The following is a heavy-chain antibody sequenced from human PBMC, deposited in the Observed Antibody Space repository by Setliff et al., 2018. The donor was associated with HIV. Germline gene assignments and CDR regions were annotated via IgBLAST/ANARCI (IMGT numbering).Heavy chain of an antibody. Sequence: GGSLRLSCAASGFTFSTYWMIWVRQAPGKGLEWVAKIKQDGSEEYYVDSVKGRFTISRDNAKNSVYLQMNSLRVEDTAMYYCTKDHLSGWASDCWGQGTLITVSS. V-gene: IGHV3-7*01. CDR3: TKDHLSGWASDC. J-gene: IGHJ4*02. CDR2: IKQDGSEE. CDR1: GFTFSTYW. D-gene: IGHD6-19*01.